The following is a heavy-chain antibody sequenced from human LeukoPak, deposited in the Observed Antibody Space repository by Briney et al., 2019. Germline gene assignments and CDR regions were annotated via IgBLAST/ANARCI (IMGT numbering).Heavy chain of an antibody. CDR3: ARDLTPDRYCSGGSCYSFDY. CDR1: GFTFSSYV. CDR2: ISYDGRNT. V-gene: IGHV3-30*04. J-gene: IGHJ4*02. Sequence: PGGSLRLSCAASGFTFSSYVMHWVRQAPGKGLEWVAVISYDGRNTYYADSVKGRFTISRDNSKNTLYLQMNGLRSEDTAVYYCARDLTPDRYCSGGSCYSFDYWGQGTLVTVSS. D-gene: IGHD2-15*01.